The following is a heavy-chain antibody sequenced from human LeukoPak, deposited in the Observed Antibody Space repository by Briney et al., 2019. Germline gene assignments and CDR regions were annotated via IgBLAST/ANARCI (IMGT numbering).Heavy chain of an antibody. CDR1: GFPFSTYA. D-gene: IGHD3-16*01. CDR3: VKDMSAFDF. J-gene: IGHJ3*01. V-gene: IGHV3-30*02. CDR2: IRSDGTIT. Sequence: GGSLRLSCAASGFPFSTYAMHWVRQAPGKGLEWVSFIRSDGTITYYSDSVESRFTISRDNSKNTLSLDMNSLRAEDTAVYFCVKDMSAFDFWGQGIMVTVCS.